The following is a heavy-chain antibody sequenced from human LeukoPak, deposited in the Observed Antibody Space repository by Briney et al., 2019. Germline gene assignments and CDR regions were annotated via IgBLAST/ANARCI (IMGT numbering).Heavy chain of an antibody. Sequence: SETLSLTCTVSGGSISSSYYYWGWIRQPPGKGLEWIGSIYYSGSTYYNPSLKSRVTISVDTSKNQFSLKLSSVTAADTAVYYCARTITMVRGVIIPPTIDYWGQGTLVTVSS. CDR1: GGSISSSYYY. CDR2: IYYSGST. V-gene: IGHV4-39*07. CDR3: ARTITMVRGVIIPPTIDY. J-gene: IGHJ4*02. D-gene: IGHD3-10*01.